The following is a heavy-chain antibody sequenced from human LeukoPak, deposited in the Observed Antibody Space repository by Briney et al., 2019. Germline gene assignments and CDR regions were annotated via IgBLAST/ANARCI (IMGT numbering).Heavy chain of an antibody. CDR2: FDPEDGET. J-gene: IGHJ4*02. Sequence: ASVKVSCKVSGYTLTELSMHWVRQAPGKGLEWMGGFDPEDGETIYAQKFQGRVTMTEDTSTDTAYMELSSLRPEDTAVYYCATGPGVVPAAVDYWGQGTLVTVSS. CDR1: GYTLTELS. D-gene: IGHD2-2*01. V-gene: IGHV1-24*01. CDR3: ATGPGVVPAAVDY.